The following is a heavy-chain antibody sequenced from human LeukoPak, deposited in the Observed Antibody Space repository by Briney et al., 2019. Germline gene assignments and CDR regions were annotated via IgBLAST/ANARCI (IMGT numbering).Heavy chain of an antibody. D-gene: IGHD5-18*01. CDR1: GFTFSSYA. CDR3: AKDGGYSYGYGQGFFDY. CDR2: ISGSGGST. J-gene: IGHJ4*02. Sequence: GGSLRLSCAASGFTFSSYAMSWVRQAPGKGLEWVSAISGSGGSTYHADSVKGRFTISRDNSKNTLYLQMNSLRAEDTAVYYCAKDGGYSYGYGQGFFDYRGQGTLVTVSS. V-gene: IGHV3-23*01.